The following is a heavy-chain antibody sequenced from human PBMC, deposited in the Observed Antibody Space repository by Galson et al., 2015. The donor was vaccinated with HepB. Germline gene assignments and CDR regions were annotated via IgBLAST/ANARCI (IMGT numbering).Heavy chain of an antibody. CDR2: ISGSGYST. J-gene: IGHJ4*02. Sequence: SLRLSCAASGFTFSSYALSWVRQAPGKGLEWVSAISGSGYSTYYADSVKGRFTISRDNSKNTLYLQMNSLRAEDTAVYYCAKKETTVITGWAGSPFGYWGQGTLVTVSS. V-gene: IGHV3-23*01. CDR1: GFTFSSYA. CDR3: AKKETTVITGWAGSPFGY. D-gene: IGHD4-17*01.